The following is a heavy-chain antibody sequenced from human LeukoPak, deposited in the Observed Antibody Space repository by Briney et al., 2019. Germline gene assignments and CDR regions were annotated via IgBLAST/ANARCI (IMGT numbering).Heavy chain of an antibody. D-gene: IGHD5-18*01. Sequence: GGSLRLSCAASGFTFSSYGMRWVRQAPGKGLEWVAVISYDGSNKYYADSVKGRFTISRDNSKNTLYLQMNSLRAEDTAVYYCAKDRGGRGYSYGPDYWGQGTLVTVSS. J-gene: IGHJ4*02. CDR1: GFTFSSYG. V-gene: IGHV3-30*18. CDR2: ISYDGSNK. CDR3: AKDRGGRGYSYGPDY.